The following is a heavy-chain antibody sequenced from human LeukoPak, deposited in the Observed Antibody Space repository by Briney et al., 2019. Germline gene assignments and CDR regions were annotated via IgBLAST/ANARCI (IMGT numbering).Heavy chain of an antibody. CDR2: ISTYNGNT. Sequence: ASVKVSCKASGCTFSNYAINWVRQAPGQGLEWMGWISTYNGNTNYAQKLQDRVTMTTDTSTSTAYMELRSLRSDDTAMYYCAREGIRIAAAGTIDYWGQGTLVTVSS. V-gene: IGHV1-18*01. CDR1: GCTFSNYA. J-gene: IGHJ4*02. D-gene: IGHD6-13*01. CDR3: AREGIRIAAAGTIDY.